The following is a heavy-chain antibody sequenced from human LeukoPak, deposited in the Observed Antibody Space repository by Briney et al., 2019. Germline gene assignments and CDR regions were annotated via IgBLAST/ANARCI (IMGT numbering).Heavy chain of an antibody. V-gene: IGHV3-30*18. CDR3: AKVAAAGTMKADYYYYGMDV. CDR2: TSYDGSNK. CDR1: GFTFSSYG. D-gene: IGHD6-13*01. Sequence: GRSLRLSCAASGFTFSSYGMHWVRQAPGKGLEWEAVTSYDGSNKYYADSVKGRFTISRDNSKNTLYLQMNSLRAEDTAVYYCAKVAAAGTMKADYYYYGMDVWGQGTTVTVSS. J-gene: IGHJ6*02.